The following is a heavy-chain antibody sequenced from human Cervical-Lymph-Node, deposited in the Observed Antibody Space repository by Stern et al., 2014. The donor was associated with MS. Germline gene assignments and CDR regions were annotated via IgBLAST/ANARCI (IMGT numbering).Heavy chain of an antibody. CDR2: IHYSGST. J-gene: IGHJ4*02. CDR3: ARVSYDFWSGYFPFDY. V-gene: IGHV4-31*03. Sequence: QLQLQESGPGLVKPSQTLSLTCTVSGGSISSGGYYWSWIRQHPGKGLEWVGYIHYSGSTYYNPSLKSRVTISVDTSKNQFSLKLSSVTAADTAVYYCARVSYDFWSGYFPFDYWGQGTLVTVSS. D-gene: IGHD3-3*01. CDR1: GGSISSGGYY.